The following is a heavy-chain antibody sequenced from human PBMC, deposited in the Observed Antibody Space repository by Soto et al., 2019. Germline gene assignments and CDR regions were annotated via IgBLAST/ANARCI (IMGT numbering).Heavy chain of an antibody. D-gene: IGHD6-19*01. V-gene: IGHV3-11*05. CDR1: GFSFSDHY. CDR3: AGESSSGWMGY. J-gene: IGHJ4*02. CDR2: IGSSGSYT. Sequence: QVHLAESGGGLVKPGGSLRLSCAASGFSFSDHYMSWIRQAPGKGLEWVSYIGSSGSYTKYADPVKGRFTISRDNAKNSLYLQMNSLRAEDTAVYYFAGESSSGWMGYWGQGTLVTVAT.